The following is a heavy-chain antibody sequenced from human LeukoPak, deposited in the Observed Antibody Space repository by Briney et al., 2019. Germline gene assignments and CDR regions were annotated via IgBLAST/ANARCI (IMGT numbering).Heavy chain of an antibody. V-gene: IGHV3-15*01. CDR3: TTDSRPLDPGTTT. J-gene: IGHJ4*02. CDR2: IKSKTDGGTT. CDR1: GFTFCNAW. Sequence: PGGSLRLSCAASGFTFCNAWMSLVRQAPGKGLEWVGRIKSKTDGGTTDYAAPVKGRFTISRDDSKNTLYLQMNSLKTEDTAVYYCTTDSRPLDPGTTTWGQGTLVTVSS. D-gene: IGHD1-1*01.